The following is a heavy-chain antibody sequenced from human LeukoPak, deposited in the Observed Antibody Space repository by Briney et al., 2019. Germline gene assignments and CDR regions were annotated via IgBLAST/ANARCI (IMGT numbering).Heavy chain of an antibody. CDR2: ITISTSYI. Sequence: GGSLRLSCAASGFTFSRYSMKWVRQAPGKGLEWVSSITISTSYISYADSVKARFTISRDNAKNSLYLQMNILRAEDTALYYCAKTREPAAPYYYYGMDVWGQGTTVTVSS. J-gene: IGHJ6*02. CDR1: GFTFSRYS. V-gene: IGHV3-21*04. D-gene: IGHD2-2*01. CDR3: AKTREPAAPYYYYGMDV.